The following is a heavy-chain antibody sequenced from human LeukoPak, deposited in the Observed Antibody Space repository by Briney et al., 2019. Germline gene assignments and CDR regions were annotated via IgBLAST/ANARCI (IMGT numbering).Heavy chain of an antibody. CDR1: GFTFSSYG. D-gene: IGHD2-2*01. V-gene: IGHV3-33*06. Sequence: GRSLTLSCPASGFTFSSYGMHWVRQAPGKGLEWVAVIWYYGSNKYYADSVKGRFTTSRHNSKNTLYLQMNSLRAEDTAVYYCAKSQYQLSLGAFDIWGQGTMVTVSS. CDR3: AKSQYQLSLGAFDI. CDR2: IWYYGSNK. J-gene: IGHJ3*02.